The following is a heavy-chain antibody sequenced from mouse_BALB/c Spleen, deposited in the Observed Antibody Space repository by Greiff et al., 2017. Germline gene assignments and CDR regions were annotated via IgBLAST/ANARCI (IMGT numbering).Heavy chain of an antibody. CDR1: GYSITSDYA. V-gene: IGHV3-2*02. Sequence: VQLQQSGPGLVKPSQSLSLTCTVTGYSITSDYAWNWIRQFPGNKLEWMGYISYSGSTSYNPSLKSRISITRDTSKNQFFLQLNSVTTEDTATYYCARGYRYAMDYWGQGTSVTVSS. CDR3: ARGYRYAMDY. CDR2: ISYSGST. D-gene: IGHD2-14*01. J-gene: IGHJ4*01.